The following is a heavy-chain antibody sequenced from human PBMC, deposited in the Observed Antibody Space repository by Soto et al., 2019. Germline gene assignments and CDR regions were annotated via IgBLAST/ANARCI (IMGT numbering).Heavy chain of an antibody. J-gene: IGHJ6*02. CDR2: IYYSGST. CDR3: ARDRIAAAVSYYYGMDV. CDR1: GGSISSYY. Sequence: QVQLQESGPGLVKPSETLSLTCTVSGGSISSYYWSWIRQPPGKGLEWIGYIYYSGSTNYNPSLRSRVTIPVDTSKNQFSLKLSSVTAADTAVYYCARDRIAAAVSYYYGMDVWGQGTTVTVSS. D-gene: IGHD6-13*01. V-gene: IGHV4-59*01.